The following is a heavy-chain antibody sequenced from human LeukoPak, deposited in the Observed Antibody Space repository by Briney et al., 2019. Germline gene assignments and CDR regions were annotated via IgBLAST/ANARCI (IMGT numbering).Heavy chain of an antibody. CDR2: IYYSGST. CDR1: GGSISSSSYY. CDR3: ASLGYRGFDY. J-gene: IGHJ4*02. D-gene: IGHD5-18*01. Sequence: PSETLSLTCTVSGGSISSSSYYWGWIRQPPGKGLEWIGSIYYSGSTYYNPSLKSRVTISVDTSKNQFSLNLRSVTAADTAVYYCASLGYRGFDYWGQGTLVTVSS. V-gene: IGHV4-39*01.